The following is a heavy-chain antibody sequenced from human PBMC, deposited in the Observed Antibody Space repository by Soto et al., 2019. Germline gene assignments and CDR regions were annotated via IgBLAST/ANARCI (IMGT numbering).Heavy chain of an antibody. CDR3: ARGTYYYDSSGYYRYFDL. Sequence: EVQLVESGGGLVQPGGSLRLSCAASGFTFSSYDMHWVRQATGKGLEWVSAIGTAGDTYYPGSVKGRFTNSRENARNSLYLQMNCLRAGDTAVYYCARGTYYYDSSGYYRYFDLWGRGTLVTVSS. CDR1: GFTFSSYD. CDR2: IGTAGDT. J-gene: IGHJ2*01. V-gene: IGHV3-13*01. D-gene: IGHD3-22*01.